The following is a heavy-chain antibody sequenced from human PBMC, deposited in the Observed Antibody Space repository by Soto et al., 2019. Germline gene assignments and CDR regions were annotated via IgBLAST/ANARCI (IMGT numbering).Heavy chain of an antibody. CDR1: GGTFSSYA. D-gene: IGHD3-9*01. CDR2: IIPIFGTA. CDR3: ASSGYDILTGYYSGFDP. Sequence: QVQLVQSGAEVKKPGSSVKVSCKASGGTFSSYAISWVRQAPGQGLEWMGGIIPIFGTANYAQKFQGRVTITADESTSTAYMELSSLRSEDTAVYYCASSGYDILTGYYSGFDPWGQGTLVTVSS. V-gene: IGHV1-69*01. J-gene: IGHJ5*02.